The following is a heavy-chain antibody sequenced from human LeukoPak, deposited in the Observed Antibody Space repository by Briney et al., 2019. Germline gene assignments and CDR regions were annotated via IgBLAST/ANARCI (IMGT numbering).Heavy chain of an antibody. CDR1: GYTFTSYA. V-gene: IGHV7-4-1*02. CDR2: TNTNTGNP. J-gene: IGHJ4*02. Sequence: ASVKFSCKASGYTFTSYAMNWVRQAPGQGLEWMGRTNTNTGNPTYAQGFTGRFVFSLDTSVSTAYLQISSLKAEDTAVYYCVYGGKWLPFDYWGQGTLVTVSS. D-gene: IGHD3-22*01. CDR3: VYGGKWLPFDY.